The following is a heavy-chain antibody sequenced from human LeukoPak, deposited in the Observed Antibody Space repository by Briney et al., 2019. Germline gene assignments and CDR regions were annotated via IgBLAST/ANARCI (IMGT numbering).Heavy chain of an antibody. CDR2: MSGSGGNT. V-gene: IGHV3-23*01. D-gene: IGHD6-13*01. J-gene: IGHJ4*02. CDR3: ARHSRGRWYVFDY. CDR1: GFTFSSYA. Sequence: GGSLRLSCAASGFTFSSYAMSWVREAPGKGLEWVSGMSGSGGNTYYADSVKGRFTISRDNSNHTLYLQMNSLRAEDTAVYYCARHSRGRWYVFDYWGQGTLVTVSS.